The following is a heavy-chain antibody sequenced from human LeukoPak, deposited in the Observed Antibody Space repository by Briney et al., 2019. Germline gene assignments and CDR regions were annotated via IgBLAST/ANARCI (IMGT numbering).Heavy chain of an antibody. J-gene: IGHJ4*02. CDR2: IHHSGST. CDR1: GGSISSPTYY. V-gene: IGHV4-39*01. CDR3: ARLGGYHDPPDY. D-gene: IGHD3-16*02. Sequence: SETLSLTCTVSGGSISSPTYYWAWIRQPPGQELEWIKAIHHSGSTYDNPSLKSRFTMSVDTSKNQFFLNLSSVTAADTAVYYCARLGGYHDPPDYWGQGTLVTVSS.